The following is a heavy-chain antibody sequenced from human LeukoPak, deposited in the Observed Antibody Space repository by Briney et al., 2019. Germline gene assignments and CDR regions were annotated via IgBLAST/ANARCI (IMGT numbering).Heavy chain of an antibody. CDR1: GFSFSSYT. CDR3: ASHSSGYPDAFDI. V-gene: IGHV3-21*06. Sequence: PGGSLRLSCAASGFSFSSYTMNWVRQAPGKGPEWVSSISSGSSSILYADSVRGRLTISRDNAKNSLYLQMNSLRAEDTAVYYCASHSSGYPDAFDIWGQGTMVSVSS. CDR2: ISSGSSSI. J-gene: IGHJ3*02. D-gene: IGHD3-22*01.